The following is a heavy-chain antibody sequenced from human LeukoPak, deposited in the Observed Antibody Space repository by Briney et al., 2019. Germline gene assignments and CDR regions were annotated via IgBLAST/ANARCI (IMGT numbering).Heavy chain of an antibody. D-gene: IGHD2-2*02. CDR2: IIPIFGTA. V-gene: IGHV1-69*13. J-gene: IGHJ4*02. CDR1: GGTFSSYA. Sequence: SVKVSCKASGGTFSSYAISWVRQAPGQGLEWMGGIIPIFGTANYAQKFQGRVTITADESTSTAYMELSSLGSEDTAVYYCASGYCSSTSCYTTLDYWGQGTLVTVSS. CDR3: ASGYCSSTSCYTTLDY.